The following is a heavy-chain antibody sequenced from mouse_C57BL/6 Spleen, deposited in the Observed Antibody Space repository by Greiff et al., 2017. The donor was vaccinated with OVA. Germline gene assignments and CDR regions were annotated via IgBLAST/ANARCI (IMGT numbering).Heavy chain of an antibody. D-gene: IGHD1-1*01. V-gene: IGHV1-26*01. CDR1: GYTFTDYY. J-gene: IGHJ4*01. CDR2: INPNNGGT. Sequence: EVQLQQSGPELVKPGASVKISCKASGYTFTDYYMNWVKQSHGKSLEWIGDINPNNGGTSYNQKFKGKATLTVDKSSSTAYMELRSLTSEDSAVYYCARGKEITTVGPLLLDYWGQGTSVTVSS. CDR3: ARGKEITTVGPLLLDY.